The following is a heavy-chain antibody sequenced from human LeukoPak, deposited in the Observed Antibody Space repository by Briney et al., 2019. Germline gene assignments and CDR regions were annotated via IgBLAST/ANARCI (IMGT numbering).Heavy chain of an antibody. V-gene: IGHV3-7*03. D-gene: IGHD6-13*01. CDR2: IKQDGSEK. CDR1: GFTFSSYW. CDR3: AKGDGWQQLADDAFDT. Sequence: PGGSLRLSCAASGFTFSSYWMSWVRQAPGKGLEWVANIKQDGSEKYYVDSVKGRFTISRDNAKNSLYLQMNSLRAEDMALYYCAKGDGWQQLADDAFDTWGQGTMVTVSS. J-gene: IGHJ3*02.